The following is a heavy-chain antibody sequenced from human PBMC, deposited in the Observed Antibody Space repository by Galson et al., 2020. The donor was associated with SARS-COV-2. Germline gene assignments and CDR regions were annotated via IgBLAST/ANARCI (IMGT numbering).Heavy chain of an antibody. Sequence: GESLKISCTASGFTVSSNYMSWVRQAPGKGLEWVSVIYSGGSTYYADSVKGRFTISRDNSKNTLYLQMNSLRAEDTAVYYCAREGLCGSGSLCFDYWGQGTLVTVSS. J-gene: IGHJ4*02. CDR1: GFTVSSNY. CDR3: AREGLCGSGSLCFDY. CDR2: IYSGGST. D-gene: IGHD3-10*01. V-gene: IGHV3-53*01.